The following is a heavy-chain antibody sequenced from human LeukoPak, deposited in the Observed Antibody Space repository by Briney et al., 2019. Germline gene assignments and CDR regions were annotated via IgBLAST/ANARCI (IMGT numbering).Heavy chain of an antibody. V-gene: IGHV3-21*01. CDR1: GFTFSSYS. Sequence: GGSLRLSCAASGFTFSSYSMNWVRQAPGKGLEWVSSISSSSSSYIYYADSVKGRFTVSRDNAKNSLYLQMNSLRAEDTAVYYCARALPVHPYYFYDYWGQGTLVTVSS. D-gene: IGHD2/OR15-2a*01. CDR3: ARALPVHPYYFYDY. J-gene: IGHJ4*02. CDR2: ISSSSSSYI.